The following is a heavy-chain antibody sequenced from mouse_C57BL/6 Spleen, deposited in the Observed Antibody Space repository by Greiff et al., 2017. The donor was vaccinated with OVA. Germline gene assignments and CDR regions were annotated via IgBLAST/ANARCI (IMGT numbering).Heavy chain of an antibody. CDR1: GYTFTSYW. CDR3: ARRGTVYYYAMDY. V-gene: IGHV1-69*01. Sequence: QVQLQQSGAELVMLGASVKLSCKASGYTFTSYWMHWVKQRPGQGLEWIGEIDPSDSYTNYTQKFKGKSTLTVDKSSSTAYMQLSSLTSEDSAVYYCARRGTVYYYAMDYWGQGTSVTVSS. CDR2: IDPSDSYT. D-gene: IGHD1-1*01. J-gene: IGHJ4*01.